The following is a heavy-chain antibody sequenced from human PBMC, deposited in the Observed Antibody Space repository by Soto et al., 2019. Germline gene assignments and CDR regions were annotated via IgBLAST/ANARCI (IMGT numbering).Heavy chain of an antibody. J-gene: IGHJ6*03. D-gene: IGHD4-17*01. Sequence: QLQLQESGPGLVKPSETLSLTCTVSGGSISSSSYYWGWMRQPPGKGLEWIGSIYYSGSTYYNPSLKSRVTISVDTSKNQFSLKLSSVTAADTAVYYCASQVTTVSDYYYYYYYMDVWGKGTTVTVSS. CDR3: ASQVTTVSDYYYYYYYMDV. V-gene: IGHV4-39*01. CDR1: GGSISSSSYY. CDR2: IYYSGST.